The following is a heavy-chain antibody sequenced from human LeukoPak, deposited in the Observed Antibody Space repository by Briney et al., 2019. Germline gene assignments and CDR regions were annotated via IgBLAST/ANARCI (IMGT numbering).Heavy chain of an antibody. CDR1: GYTISSNTW. Sequence: PSETLSLTCAVSGYTISSNTWWGWIQPPPGKGVEWMGTNDYSGGTYYNRSRKSRVSMSVDTSKNLFSLNLSAVAAVDTAVYYCARIAVYLGAIRGFDPWGQGSLVTGSS. J-gene: IGHJ5*02. CDR2: NDYSGGT. V-gene: IGHV4-28*01. CDR3: ARIAVYLGAIRGFDP. D-gene: IGHD1-26*01.